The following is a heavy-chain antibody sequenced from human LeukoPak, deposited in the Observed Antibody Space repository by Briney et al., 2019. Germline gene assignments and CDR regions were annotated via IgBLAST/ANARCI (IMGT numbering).Heavy chain of an antibody. V-gene: IGHV3-30-3*01. CDR3: ARELPFGGYFDY. J-gene: IGHJ4*02. CDR2: ISYDGSNK. Sequence: GRSLRLSCAASGFTFSSYAMHWVRQAPGKGLEWVAVISYDGSNKYYADSVKGRFTISRDNSKNTLYLQMNSLRAEDTAVYYCARELPFGGYFDYWGQGTLVTVSS. D-gene: IGHD3-10*01. CDR1: GFTFSSYA.